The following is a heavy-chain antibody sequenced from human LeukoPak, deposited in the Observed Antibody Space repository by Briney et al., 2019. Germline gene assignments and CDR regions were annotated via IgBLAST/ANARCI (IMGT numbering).Heavy chain of an antibody. V-gene: IGHV3-30*01. CDR3: AREGIFGVPDYFDH. CDR1: GFTFSRSD. D-gene: IGHD3-10*02. CDR2: ISIDGSIK. Sequence: GRSLRLSCAASGFTFSRSDMHWVRQAPGKGLEWVAVISIDGSIKFYGDSLEGRFIISRDNSKNTLYLQMNSPRVEDTAVYYCAREGIFGVPDYFDHWGQGTLVTVSS. J-gene: IGHJ4*02.